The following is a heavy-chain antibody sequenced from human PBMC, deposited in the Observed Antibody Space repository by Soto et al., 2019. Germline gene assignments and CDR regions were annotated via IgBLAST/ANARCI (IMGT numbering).Heavy chain of an antibody. Sequence: SVKVSCKASGSGFISSGIQWVRQAHGQRLEWIGWIVVASGQTNYAQNFRGRVAITRDTSTATAYIELTGLTLSSVTAADTAVYFCMKAHESGDFLGMSVWGPGTTVTVSS. V-gene: IGHV1-58*02. J-gene: IGHJ6*02. CDR3: AVYFCMKAHESGDFLGMSV. CDR1: GSGFISSG. CDR2: IVVASGQT. D-gene: IGHD3-3*01.